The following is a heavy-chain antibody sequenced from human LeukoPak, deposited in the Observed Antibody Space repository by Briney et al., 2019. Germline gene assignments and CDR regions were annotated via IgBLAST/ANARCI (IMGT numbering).Heavy chain of an antibody. D-gene: IGHD6-13*01. Sequence: ASVKVSCKASGYTFTSYDINWVRQATGQGLEWMGWMNPNSGNTGYAQKFQGRVTMTRNTSISTAYMELSSLRSEDTAVYYCASYGGSEAKQQLVWGYYYYYGMDVWGQGTTVTVSS. CDR1: GYTFTSYD. CDR2: MNPNSGNT. J-gene: IGHJ6*02. CDR3: ASYGGSEAKQQLVWGYYYYYGMDV. V-gene: IGHV1-8*01.